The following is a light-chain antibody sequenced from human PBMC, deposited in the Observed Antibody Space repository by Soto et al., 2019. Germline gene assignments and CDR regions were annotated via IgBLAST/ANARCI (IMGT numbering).Light chain of an antibody. V-gene: IGKV1-5*01. CDR3: QQYTNTNNPWM. Sequence: MTQSPATLSVSPGERATLSCLASQTISTWMAWYQQKPGKAPKLLVYDASTLQSGVASRFSGSGSGTEFTLIISGLQPDDSATYYCQQYTNTNNPWMFGQGTKVDIK. CDR1: QTISTW. CDR2: DAS. J-gene: IGKJ1*01.